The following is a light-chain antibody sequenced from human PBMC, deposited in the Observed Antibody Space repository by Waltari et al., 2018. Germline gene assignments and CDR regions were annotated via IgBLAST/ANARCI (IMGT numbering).Light chain of an antibody. CDR1: QSILHSSSNRND. J-gene: IGKJ2*01. Sequence: DIVMTQSPDSLAVSLGERATINCKSSQSILHSSSNRNDLAWYQHKHGHPPKLLIFWASSRESVVPDRFSGSGSGTDFTLTISSLQAEDVAVYYCQQFYSTPYTFGQGTKLEI. V-gene: IGKV4-1*01. CDR3: QQFYSTPYT. CDR2: WAS.